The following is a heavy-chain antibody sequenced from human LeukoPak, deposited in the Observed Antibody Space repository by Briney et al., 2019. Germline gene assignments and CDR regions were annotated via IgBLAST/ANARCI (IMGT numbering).Heavy chain of an antibody. CDR3: ARDGYQPLDVTYFQH. J-gene: IGHJ1*01. CDR1: GYTFTRYG. CDR2: ISAYNGNT. Sequence: ASVKVSCKASGYTFTRYGISWMRQAPGQGLEWMGWISAYNGNTNYAQNLQGRVTMTTDTSTSTAYMELRSLRSDDTAAYYCARDGYQPLDVTYFQHWGQGTLVTVSS. V-gene: IGHV1-18*01. D-gene: IGHD2-2*01.